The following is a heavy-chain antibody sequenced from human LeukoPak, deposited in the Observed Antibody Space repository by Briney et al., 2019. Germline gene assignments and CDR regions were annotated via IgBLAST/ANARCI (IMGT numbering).Heavy chain of an antibody. CDR2: INPSGGST. J-gene: IGHJ4*02. D-gene: IGHD3-10*01. Sequence: ASVKVSCKAAGYTFTSYSMQWVRQAPGQGLEWMGIINPSGGSTSYAQKFQGRVTMTRDTSISTAYMELSSLRSDDTATYYCARFVEASLDYWGQGTLVTVSS. CDR1: GYTFTSYS. CDR3: ARFVEASLDY. V-gene: IGHV1-46*01.